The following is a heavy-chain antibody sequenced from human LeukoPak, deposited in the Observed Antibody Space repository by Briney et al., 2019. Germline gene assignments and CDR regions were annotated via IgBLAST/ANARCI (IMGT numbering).Heavy chain of an antibody. Sequence: GGSLTFSCAASGFTLSDYWLRWVRQAPGKGLARVANITQDGSQVQYVDSVTGRFTISRDNAKNSLPLQMNSLRDEDTAVYYCARWATSFDLWGQGSLVTVSS. J-gene: IGHJ4*02. D-gene: IGHD3-3*01. CDR1: GFTLSDYW. V-gene: IGHV3-7*01. CDR3: ARWATSFDL. CDR2: ITQDGSQV.